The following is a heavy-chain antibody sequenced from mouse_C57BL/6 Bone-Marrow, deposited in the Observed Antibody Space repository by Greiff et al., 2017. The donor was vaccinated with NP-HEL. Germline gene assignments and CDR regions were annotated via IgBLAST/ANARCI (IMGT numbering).Heavy chain of an antibody. D-gene: IGHD1-1*01. CDR2: INPSCGYT. CDR3: GRGVLLRSDY. Sequence: QVQLQQSGAELAKPGASVKLSCKASGYTFTSSWMHWVKQRPGQGLEWIGYINPSCGYTTSNPTFKDKATLTADKSSSTAYMQLSSLTYEDSTVYYWGRGVLLRSDYWGQGTTPTVSS. V-gene: IGHV1-7*01. J-gene: IGHJ2*01. CDR1: GYTFTSSW.